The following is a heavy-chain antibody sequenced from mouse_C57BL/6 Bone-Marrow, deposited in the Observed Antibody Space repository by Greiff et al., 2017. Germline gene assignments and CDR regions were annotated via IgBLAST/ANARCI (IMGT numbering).Heavy chain of an antibody. V-gene: IGHV3-6*01. D-gene: IGHD1-1*01. CDR3: ARDTPFYDFDY. CDR1: GYSITSGYY. J-gene: IGHJ2*01. CDR2: ISYDGSN. Sequence: EVKLMESGPGLVKPSQSLSLTCSVTGYSITSGYYWNWIRQFPGNKLEWMGYISYDGSNNYNPSLKNRISITRDTSKNQFFLKLNSVTTEDTATYYCARDTPFYDFDYWGQGTTLTVSS.